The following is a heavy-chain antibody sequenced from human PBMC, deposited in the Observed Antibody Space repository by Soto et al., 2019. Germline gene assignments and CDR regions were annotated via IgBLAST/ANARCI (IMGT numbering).Heavy chain of an antibody. J-gene: IGHJ5*02. CDR3: ARTPILRYFDWYPGWFDP. V-gene: IGHV4-31*03. Sequence: ASETLSLTCPVSGGSISSGCYYWSRIRQHPGKGLEWIGYIYYSGSTYYNPSLKSRVTISVDTSKNQFSLKLSSVTAADTAVYYCARTPILRYFDWYPGWFDPWGQGTLVTVSS. CDR1: GGSISSGCYY. D-gene: IGHD3-9*01. CDR2: IYYSGST.